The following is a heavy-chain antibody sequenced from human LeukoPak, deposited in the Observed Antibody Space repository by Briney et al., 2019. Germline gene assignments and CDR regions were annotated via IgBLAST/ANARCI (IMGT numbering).Heavy chain of an antibody. CDR3: TRSSGKIDY. CDR2: VNPTSGGT. D-gene: IGHD6-19*01. V-gene: IGHV1-2*02. Sequence: ASVKVSCKPSGYIFTRPYMHWVRQAPGQGLEWMGWVNPTSGGTKYAQRFQGRVTLTSDTSISTAYMERSSLRSDDTAVYFCTRSSGKIDYWGQGTQVTVSS. CDR1: GYIFTRPY. J-gene: IGHJ4*02.